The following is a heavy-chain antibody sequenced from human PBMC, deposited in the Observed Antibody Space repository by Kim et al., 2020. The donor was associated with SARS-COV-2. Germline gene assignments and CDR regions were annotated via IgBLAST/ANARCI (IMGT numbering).Heavy chain of an antibody. CDR1: GFTFSSYG. V-gene: IGHV3-30*18. D-gene: IGHD3-3*01. Sequence: GGSLRLSCAASGFTFSSYGMHWVRQAPGKGLEWVAVISYDGSNKYYADSVKGRFTISRDNSKNTLYLQMNSLRAEDTAVYYCAKDGDRSYDFWSGYYTSYYYGMDVWGQGTTVTVSS. J-gene: IGHJ6*02. CDR2: ISYDGSNK. CDR3: AKDGDRSYDFWSGYYTSYYYGMDV.